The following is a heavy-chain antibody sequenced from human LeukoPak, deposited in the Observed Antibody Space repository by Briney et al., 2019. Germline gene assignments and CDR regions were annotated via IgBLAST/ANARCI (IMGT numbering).Heavy chain of an antibody. D-gene: IGHD6-13*01. CDR1: GYTLTELS. V-gene: IGHV1-24*01. J-gene: IGHJ4*02. CDR3: ARGADSSSWYGGDYFDY. Sequence: ASVKVSCKVSGYTLTELSMHWVRQAPGKGLEWMGGFDPEDGETIYAQKLQGRVTMTTDTSTSTAYMELRSLRSDDTAVYYCARGADSSSWYGGDYFDYWGQGTLVTVSS. CDR2: FDPEDGET.